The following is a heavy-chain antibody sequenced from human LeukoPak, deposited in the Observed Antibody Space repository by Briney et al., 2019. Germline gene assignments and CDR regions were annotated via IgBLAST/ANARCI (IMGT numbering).Heavy chain of an antibody. Sequence: PSETLSLTCTVSGGSISSYYWSWIRQPPGKGLEWIGYIYYSGSTYYNPSLKSRVTISVDTSKNQFSLKLSSVTAADTAVYYCAREGYSNNWFDPWGQGTLVTVSS. CDR2: IYYSGST. J-gene: IGHJ5*02. CDR3: AREGYSNNWFDP. V-gene: IGHV4-59*12. CDR1: GGSISSYY. D-gene: IGHD5-24*01.